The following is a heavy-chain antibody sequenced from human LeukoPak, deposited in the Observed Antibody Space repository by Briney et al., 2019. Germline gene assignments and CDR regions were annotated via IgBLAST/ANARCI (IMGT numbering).Heavy chain of an antibody. D-gene: IGHD4-11*01. Sequence: GGSLRLSCAASGFTFDDYGMNWVRQAPGKGLEWGSGIMWDGGSTDYAASVKGRFSISRDNAKNALYLQMNSLRVEDTALYYCAREGAFPDSNGYYFDRWGQGTLVTVSS. CDR3: AREGAFPDSNGYYFDR. J-gene: IGHJ4*02. CDR1: GFTFDDYG. V-gene: IGHV3-20*04. CDR2: IMWDGGST.